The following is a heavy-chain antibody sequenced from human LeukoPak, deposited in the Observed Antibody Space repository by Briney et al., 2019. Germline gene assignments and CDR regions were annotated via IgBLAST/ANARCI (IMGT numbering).Heavy chain of an antibody. J-gene: IGHJ6*04. Sequence: GGSLRLSCAASGFTFDDYGMGWVRQAPGKGPEWVSGINWNGGSIGYADSVKGRFTISRDNAKNSLYLEMNSLRAEDTAVYYCAELGITMIGGVWGKGTAVTISS. V-gene: IGHV3-20*04. D-gene: IGHD3-10*02. CDR1: GFTFDDYG. CDR2: INWNGGSI. CDR3: AELGITMIGGV.